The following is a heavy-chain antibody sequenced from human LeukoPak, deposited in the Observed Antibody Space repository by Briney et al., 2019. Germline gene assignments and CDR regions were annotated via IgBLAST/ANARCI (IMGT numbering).Heavy chain of an antibody. CDR2: IYYSGST. Sequence: SETLSLTCTVSGGSSSSYYWSWIRQPPGKGLEWIGHIYYSGSTNYNPSLKSRVTISVDTSKNQFSPKMTSVTAADTAVYYCVRHPWRMGSRDYNFDYWGQGTLVTVSS. V-gene: IGHV4-59*08. CDR1: GGSSSSYY. CDR3: VRHPWRMGSRDYNFDY. J-gene: IGHJ4*02. D-gene: IGHD3-16*01.